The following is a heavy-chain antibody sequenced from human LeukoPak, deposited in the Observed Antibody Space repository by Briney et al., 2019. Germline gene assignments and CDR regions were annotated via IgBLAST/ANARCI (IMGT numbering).Heavy chain of an antibody. Sequence: HPGGSLRLSCAASGFTFSSYEMNWVRQAPGKGLEWVSYISSSGSTIYYADSVKGRFTISRDNAKNSLYLQMNSLRAEDTAVYYCARDPGSGTRWGHFDYWGQGTLVTVSS. J-gene: IGHJ4*02. D-gene: IGHD3-10*01. CDR2: ISSSGSTI. CDR1: GFTFSSYE. CDR3: ARDPGSGTRWGHFDY. V-gene: IGHV3-48*03.